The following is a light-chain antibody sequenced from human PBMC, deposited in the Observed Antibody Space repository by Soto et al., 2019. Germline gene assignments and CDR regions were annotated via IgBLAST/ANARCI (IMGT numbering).Light chain of an antibody. CDR1: QSVGNN. CDR3: QQNNNWPPGT. J-gene: IGKJ2*01. CDR2: GAS. V-gene: IGKV3-15*01. Sequence: EIVMTQSPASLSVSPGERATLSCRASQSVGNNLAWYQQKPGQAPRLLIYGASTRATGVPARFSGSGSGTQFTLTISSLQSEDFAVYYCQQNNNWPPGTFGQGTKLEIK.